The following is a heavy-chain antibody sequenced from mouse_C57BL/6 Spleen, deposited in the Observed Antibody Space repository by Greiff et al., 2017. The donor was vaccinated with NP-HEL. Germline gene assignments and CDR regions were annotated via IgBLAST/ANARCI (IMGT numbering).Heavy chain of an antibody. CDR2: ISGGGGNT. J-gene: IGHJ3*01. V-gene: IGHV5-9*01. CDR1: GFTFSSYT. Sequence: EVMLVESGGGLVKPGGSLKLSCAASGFTFSSYTMSWVRQTPEKRLEWVATISGGGGNTYYPDSVKGRFTISRDNAKNTLYLQMSSLRSEDTALYYCARHEGFAYWGQGTLVTVSA. CDR3: ARHEGFAY.